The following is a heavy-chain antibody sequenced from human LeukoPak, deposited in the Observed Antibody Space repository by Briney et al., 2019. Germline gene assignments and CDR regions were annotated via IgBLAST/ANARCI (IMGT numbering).Heavy chain of an antibody. V-gene: IGHV1-18*01. Sequence: ASVKVSCKASGYTCTSYGISWVRQAPGQGLEWMGWISAYNGNTNYAQKLQGRVTMTTDTSTSTAYMELRSLRSDDTAVYYCARARSDPDVDTAMVGYYYYGMDVWGQGTTVTVSS. CDR3: ARARSDPDVDTAMVGYYYYGMDV. D-gene: IGHD5-18*01. CDR1: GYTCTSYG. CDR2: ISAYNGNT. J-gene: IGHJ6*02.